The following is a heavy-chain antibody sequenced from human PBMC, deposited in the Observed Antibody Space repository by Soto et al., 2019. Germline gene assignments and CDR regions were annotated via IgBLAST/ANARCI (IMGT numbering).Heavy chain of an antibody. CDR1: GGTFSSYA. V-gene: IGHV1-69*13. CDR2: IIPIFGTA. J-gene: IGHJ5*02. D-gene: IGHD2-2*01. Sequence: SVKVSCTASGGTFSSYAISWVRQAPGQGLEWMGGIIPIFGTANYAQKFQGRVTITADESTSTAYMELSSLRSEDTAVYYCARVGGYCFSTSCWSTVPRVAPWGRGTLVTVSS. CDR3: ARVGGYCFSTSCWSTVPRVAP.